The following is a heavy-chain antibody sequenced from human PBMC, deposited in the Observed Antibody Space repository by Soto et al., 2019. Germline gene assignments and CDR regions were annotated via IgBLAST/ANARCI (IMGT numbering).Heavy chain of an antibody. D-gene: IGHD6-19*01. CDR2: IYYSGST. Sequence: PSVTMSLTCTVSGGSISNYYWSWIRQPPGKGLEWIGYIYYSGSTNYNPSLKSRGTISVDTSNNQFSLNLSSVTAADTAVYYSASGDMGIAVAGPYYYGMDVWGQGTTVTVSS. J-gene: IGHJ6*02. CDR3: ASGDMGIAVAGPYYYGMDV. CDR1: GGSISNYY. V-gene: IGHV4-59*01.